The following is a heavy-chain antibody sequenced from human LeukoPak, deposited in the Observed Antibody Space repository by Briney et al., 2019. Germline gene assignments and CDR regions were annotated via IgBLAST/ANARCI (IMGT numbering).Heavy chain of an antibody. CDR2: INPNSGGT. D-gene: IGHD2-2*01. CDR3: ARERDHTGDIVVEVTFGFDP. Sequence: ASVKVSCKASGYTFTGYYMHWVRQAPGQGLEWMGWINPNSGGTNYAQKFQGRVTMTRDTSISTAYMELSRLRSDDTAVYYCARERDHTGDIVVEVTFGFDPWGQGTLVTVSS. V-gene: IGHV1-2*02. J-gene: IGHJ5*02. CDR1: GYTFTGYY.